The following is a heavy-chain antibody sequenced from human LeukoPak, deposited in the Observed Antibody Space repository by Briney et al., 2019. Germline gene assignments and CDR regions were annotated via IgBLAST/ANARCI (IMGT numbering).Heavy chain of an antibody. Sequence: GESLRLSCAASGFTFSSYGMHWVRQAPGKGLEWVAVISYDGSNKYYADSVKGRFTISRDNSKNTLYLQMNSLRAEDTAVYYCAKDYVLYGMDVWGQGTTVTVSS. CDR2: ISYDGSNK. J-gene: IGHJ6*02. CDR1: GFTFSSYG. CDR3: AKDYVLYGMDV. V-gene: IGHV3-30*18. D-gene: IGHD3-10*02.